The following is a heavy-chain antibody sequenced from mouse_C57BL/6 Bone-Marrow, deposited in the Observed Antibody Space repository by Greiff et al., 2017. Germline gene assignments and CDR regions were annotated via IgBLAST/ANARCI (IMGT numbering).Heavy chain of an antibody. D-gene: IGHD1-1*01. Sequence: EVKLQQSGAELVRPGASVKLSCTASGFNIKDYYMHWVKQRPEQGLEWIRRLDPEDGDTEYAPKFQGKATMTADTSSNTAYLQLSSLTSEDTAVYYCTTTTVVARDYAMDYWGQGTSVTVSS. J-gene: IGHJ4*01. CDR3: TTTTVVARDYAMDY. CDR1: GFNIKDYY. CDR2: LDPEDGDT. V-gene: IGHV14-1*01.